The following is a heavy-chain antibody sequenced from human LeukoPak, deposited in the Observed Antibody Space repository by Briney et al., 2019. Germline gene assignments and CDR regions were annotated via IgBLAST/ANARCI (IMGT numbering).Heavy chain of an antibody. D-gene: IGHD5-24*01. CDR2: ISYDGSNK. J-gene: IGHJ4*02. V-gene: IGHV3-30*04. CDR1: GFTFSSYA. CDR3: ARERVEMATIDYFDY. Sequence: GGSLRLSCAASGFTFSSYAKHWVRQAPGKGLEWVAVISYDGSNKYYADSVKGRFTISRDNSKNTLYLQMNSLRAEDTAVYYCARERVEMATIDYFDYWGQGTLVTVCS.